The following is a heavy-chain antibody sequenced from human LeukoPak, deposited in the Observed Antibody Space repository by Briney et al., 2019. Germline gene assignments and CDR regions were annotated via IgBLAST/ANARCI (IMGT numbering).Heavy chain of an antibody. D-gene: IGHD1/OR15-1a*01. CDR1: GFTLRSYG. CDR3: ARDVIGNNFYGMDV. CDR2: IWHDGDNR. J-gene: IGHJ6*02. V-gene: IGHV3-33*01. Sequence: GRSLRLSCAASGFTLRSYGMHWVRQAPGKGLEWVAVIWHDGDNRHYTDSVKGRFTISRDNSKNTLYLQMNSLRADDTAVYYCARDVIGNNFYGMDVWGQGTTVTVSS.